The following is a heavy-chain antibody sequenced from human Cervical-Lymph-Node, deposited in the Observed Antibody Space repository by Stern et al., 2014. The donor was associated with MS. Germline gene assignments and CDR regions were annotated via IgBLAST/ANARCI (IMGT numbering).Heavy chain of an antibody. CDR1: GFTFSDYY. D-gene: IGHD3-3*01. V-gene: IGHV3-11*01. CDR3: ARGAIFGVVIT. J-gene: IGHJ4*02. Sequence: VQLVESGGCLVKPGGSLRLSCAASGFTFSDYYMSWIRQAPGKGLEWVSYMPSNSRNIYYTDSVKGRFTISRDNAKNMLYLQLNSLRAEDTAVYYCARGAIFGVVITWGQGTLVTVSS. CDR2: MPSNSRNI.